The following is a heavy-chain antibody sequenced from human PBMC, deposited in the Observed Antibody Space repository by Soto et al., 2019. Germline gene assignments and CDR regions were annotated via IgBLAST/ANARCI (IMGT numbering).Heavy chain of an antibody. J-gene: IGHJ3*02. Sequence: QVQLVQSGAEGKKPGSSVKVSCRASGGSFNTYTIGWVRQAPGQGLEWMGGITPIFGTATYGQKFHGRVTITADESTNTAYMELTSLRSEDTALYYCAKVHDFSDDAFDIWGQGTMVTVSS. D-gene: IGHD3-3*01. CDR2: ITPIFGTA. CDR1: GGSFNTYT. V-gene: IGHV1-69*12. CDR3: AKVHDFSDDAFDI.